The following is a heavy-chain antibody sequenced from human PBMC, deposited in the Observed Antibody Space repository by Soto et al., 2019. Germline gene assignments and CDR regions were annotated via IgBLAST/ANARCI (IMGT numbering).Heavy chain of an antibody. J-gene: IGHJ4*02. CDR3: ARDLALAGNY. Sequence: VGSLRLSGAASGFTFRSYAMNWVRQTQEKGLEWVSSISSTSTYTHYADSVKGRFTISRDNANNSLFLQMNSLRAEDTAIYYCARDLALAGNYWGQGALVTVSS. D-gene: IGHD6-19*01. V-gene: IGHV3-21*01. CDR2: ISSTSTYT. CDR1: GFTFRSYA.